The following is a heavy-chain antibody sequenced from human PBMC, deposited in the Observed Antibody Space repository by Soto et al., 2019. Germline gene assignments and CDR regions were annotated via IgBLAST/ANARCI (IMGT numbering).Heavy chain of an antibody. D-gene: IGHD3-3*01. CDR1: GFTFNSYW. J-gene: IGHJ5*02. Sequence: GGSLRLSCAASGFTFNSYWGNWARQAPGKGLEWVSAISGSGGSTYYADSVKGRFTISRDNSKNTLYLQMNSLRAEDTAVYYCASRPIFGVVIGVLNWFDPWGQGTMVTVSS. CDR2: ISGSGGST. CDR3: ASRPIFGVVIGVLNWFDP. V-gene: IGHV3-23*01.